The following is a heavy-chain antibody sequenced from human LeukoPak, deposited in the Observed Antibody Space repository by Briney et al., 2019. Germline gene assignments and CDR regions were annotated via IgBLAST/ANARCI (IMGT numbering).Heavy chain of an antibody. CDR2: IIPISGTA. CDR3: ARGGTFYRRTLLNYFDY. J-gene: IGHJ4*02. Sequence: SVKVSCKASGGTFSTYAISWVRQAPGQGLEWMGGIIPISGTANYAQKFQGRVTFTTDESTNPSYMELSTLRSEDTAVYYCARGGTFYRRTLLNYFDYWGQGSLVTVSS. V-gene: IGHV1-69*05. CDR1: GGTFSTYA. D-gene: IGHD1-14*01.